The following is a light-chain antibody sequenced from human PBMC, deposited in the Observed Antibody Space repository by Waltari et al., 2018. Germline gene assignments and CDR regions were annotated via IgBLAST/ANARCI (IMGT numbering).Light chain of an antibody. J-gene: IGLJ1*01. CDR2: DVS. CDR3: CSYAGSYV. V-gene: IGLV2-23*02. Sequence: QPARPRPASMSGSPAQSITLSCTGTSRYFGGCVFVSCYQQHPGKAPKLMIYDVSKRPSGVSNRFSGSKSGNTASLTISGLQAEDEADYYCCSYAGSYVFGTGTKVTVL. CDR1: SRYFGGCVF.